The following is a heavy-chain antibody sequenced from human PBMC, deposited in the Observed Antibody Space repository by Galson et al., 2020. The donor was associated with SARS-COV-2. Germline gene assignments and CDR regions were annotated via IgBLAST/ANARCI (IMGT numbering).Heavy chain of an antibody. CDR1: GGSVSSHY. V-gene: IGHV4-59*02. CDR2: IYYSGSA. J-gene: IGHJ4*02. Sequence: SETLSLTCTVSGGSVSSHYWSWIRPPPGKGLEWIGYIYYSGSAIYNPSLKSRVSISVDTSKNQFSLKLRSVTAADTAVYYCARRYSSGYYYFDYWGQGTLVTVSS. D-gene: IGHD6-19*01. CDR3: ARRYSSGYYYFDY.